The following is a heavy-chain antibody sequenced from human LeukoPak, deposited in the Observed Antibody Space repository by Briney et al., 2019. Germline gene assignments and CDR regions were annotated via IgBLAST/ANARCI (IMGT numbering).Heavy chain of an antibody. Sequence: GASVKVSCKASGYTFIGHWLHWVRQAPGQGPEWMGWINPNSGGTNYAQKFQGRVTMTRDTSISTAYMELSRLRSDDTAVYYCARDRDYYDSSGYLSLFDPWGQGTLVTVSS. J-gene: IGHJ5*02. CDR1: GYTFIGHW. CDR3: ARDRDYYDSSGYLSLFDP. V-gene: IGHV1-2*02. CDR2: INPNSGGT. D-gene: IGHD3-22*01.